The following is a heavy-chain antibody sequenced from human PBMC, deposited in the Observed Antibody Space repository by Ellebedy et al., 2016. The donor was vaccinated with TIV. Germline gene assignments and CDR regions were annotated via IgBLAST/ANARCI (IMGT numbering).Heavy chain of an antibody. CDR2: ISNDGNHK. J-gene: IGHJ4*02. CDR3: ASWDFDY. D-gene: IGHD7-27*01. CDR1: GFTFSRYG. V-gene: IGHV3-30*03. Sequence: GESLKISCAASGFTFSRYGMHWVRQTPRKGLEWVAVISNDGNHKYYADSMKGRFTISRDNSNNIMSLQMNSLRAEDTAVYWCASWDFDYWGQGTLVTVSS.